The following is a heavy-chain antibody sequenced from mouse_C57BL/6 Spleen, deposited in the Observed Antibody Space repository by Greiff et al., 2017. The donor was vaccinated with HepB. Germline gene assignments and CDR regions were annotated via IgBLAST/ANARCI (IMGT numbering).Heavy chain of an antibody. V-gene: IGHV1-7*01. CDR3: AVYGSSYEGFDY. J-gene: IGHJ2*01. CDR1: GYTFTSYW. Sequence: QVQLQQSGAELAKPGASVKLSCKASGYTFTSYWMHWVKQRPGQGLEWIGDINPSSGYTKYNQKFKYKATLTADKSSSTAYMQLSSLTYEYSEIYYCAVYGSSYEGFDYWGQGTTLTVSS. D-gene: IGHD1-1*01. CDR2: INPSSGYT.